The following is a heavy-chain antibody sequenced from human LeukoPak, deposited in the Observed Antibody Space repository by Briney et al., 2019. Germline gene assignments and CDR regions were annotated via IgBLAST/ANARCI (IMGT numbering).Heavy chain of an antibody. Sequence: ASVKVSCKASGYTFTGYYMHWVRQAPGQGLEWMGWINPNSGGTNYAQKFQGRVTMTRDTSISTAYMELSRLRSDDTAVYYCARERGGIYFNYFDYWGQGTLVTVSS. D-gene: IGHD1-26*01. CDR2: INPNSGGT. CDR3: ARERGGIYFNYFDY. CDR1: GYTFTGYY. V-gene: IGHV1-2*02. J-gene: IGHJ4*02.